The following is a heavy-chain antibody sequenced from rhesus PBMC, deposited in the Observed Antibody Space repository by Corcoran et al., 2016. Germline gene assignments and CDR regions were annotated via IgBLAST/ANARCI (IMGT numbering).Heavy chain of an antibody. Sequence: EVQLVESGGGLVQPGGSLRLSCAASGFTFSDHYIEWVRPAPGKGLEWVSSISGSSSRTYYPDSVKGRFNISRDKAKNTLYLQMNSLKTEDTAVYYCTREGGYGYFDYWGQGVLVTVSS. J-gene: IGHJ4*01. CDR1: GFTFSDHY. D-gene: IGHD3-9*01. V-gene: IGHV3-37*01. CDR3: TREGGYGYFDY. CDR2: ISGSSSRT.